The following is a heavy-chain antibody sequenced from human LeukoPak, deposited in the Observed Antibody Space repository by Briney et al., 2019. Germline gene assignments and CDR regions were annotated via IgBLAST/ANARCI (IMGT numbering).Heavy chain of an antibody. CDR3: ARQNYDSMTGPNWFDP. D-gene: IGHD3-9*01. Sequence: GESLKISCKGSGSSFTSHWISWVRQMPGKGLEWMGIILPGDSDTRYSPSFQGQVTISVDKSISTAYLQWSSLRASDTAIYYCARQNYDSMTGPNWFDPWGQGTLVTVSS. V-gene: IGHV5-51*01. CDR1: GSSFTSHW. J-gene: IGHJ5*02. CDR2: ILPGDSDT.